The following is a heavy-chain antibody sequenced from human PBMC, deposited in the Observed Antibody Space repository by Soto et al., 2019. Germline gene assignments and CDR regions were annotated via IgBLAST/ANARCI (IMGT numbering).Heavy chain of an antibody. V-gene: IGHV3-30*18. J-gene: IGHJ4*02. D-gene: IGHD2-15*01. Sequence: PGGSLRLSCATSGFSLSSYAMHWVRQAPGKGLEWVALMSYDETKKYYADSVKGRFTISRDTSKNTLFLQMNNLRVEDTAVYYCAKDRRDGDFMHILVVDFWGQGALVTVYS. CDR1: GFSLSSYA. CDR3: AKDRRDGDFMHILVVDF. CDR2: MSYDETKK.